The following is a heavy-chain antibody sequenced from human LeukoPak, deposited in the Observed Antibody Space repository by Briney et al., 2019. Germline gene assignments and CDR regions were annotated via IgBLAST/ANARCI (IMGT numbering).Heavy chain of an antibody. J-gene: IGHJ4*02. D-gene: IGHD3-22*01. CDR1: GGSFSGYY. CDR2: NNHSGST. Sequence: PSETLSLTCAVYGGSFSGYYWSWIRQPPGKGLEWIGENNHSGSTNYNPSLKSRVTISVDTSKNQFSLKLSSVTAADTSVYYCARWTVSGYYDSSGHTFDYWGQGTLVTVSS. CDR3: ARWTVSGYYDSSGHTFDY. V-gene: IGHV4-34*01.